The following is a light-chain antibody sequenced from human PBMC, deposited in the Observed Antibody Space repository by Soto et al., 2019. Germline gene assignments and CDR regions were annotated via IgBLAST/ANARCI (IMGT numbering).Light chain of an antibody. J-gene: IGLJ1*01. CDR3: SSYTSSSTYV. Sequence: QSALTQPASVSGSPGQSITISCTGTSSDIGAYNYVSWNQQHPGKAPKLMIYEVSNRPSGVSNRFSGSKSGNTASLTISGLQAEDEADYYRSSYTSSSTYVFGTGTKLTVL. CDR2: EVS. V-gene: IGLV2-14*01. CDR1: SSDIGAYNY.